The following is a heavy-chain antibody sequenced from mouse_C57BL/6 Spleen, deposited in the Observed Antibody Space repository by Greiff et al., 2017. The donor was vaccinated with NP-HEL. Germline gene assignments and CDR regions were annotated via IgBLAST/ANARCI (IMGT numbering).Heavy chain of an antibody. Sequence: QVQLQQSGAELVRPGASVTLSCKASGYTFTDYEMHWVKQTPVHGLAWIGAIDPETGGTAYNQKFKGKAILTADKSSSTAYMELRSLTSEDSAVYYCTREGLRTFAMDYWGQGTSVTVSS. J-gene: IGHJ4*01. D-gene: IGHD3-3*01. CDR1: GYTFTDYE. CDR2: IDPETGGT. V-gene: IGHV1-15*01. CDR3: TREGLRTFAMDY.